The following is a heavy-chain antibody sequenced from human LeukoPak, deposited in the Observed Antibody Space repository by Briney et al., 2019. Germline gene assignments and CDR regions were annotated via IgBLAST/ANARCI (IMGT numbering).Heavy chain of an antibody. CDR2: INHSGST. V-gene: IGHV4-34*01. D-gene: IGHD6-6*01. CDR1: GGSFSGYY. Sequence: SETLSLTCAVYGGSFSGYYWNWIRQPPGKGLEWIGEINHSGSTNYNPSLKNRVTISVDTSKNQFSLKLSSVTAADTAVYYCARLGYSSPSGVWGQGTTVTVSS. CDR3: ARLGYSSPSGV. J-gene: IGHJ6*02.